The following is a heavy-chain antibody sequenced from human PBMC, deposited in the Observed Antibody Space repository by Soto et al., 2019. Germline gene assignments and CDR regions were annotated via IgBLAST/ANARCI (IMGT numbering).Heavy chain of an antibody. CDR3: ARGVKYGAYSRWFDP. CDR1: GYAFTSYD. D-gene: IGHD4-17*01. V-gene: IGHV1-8*01. CDR2: MNPNSGNT. J-gene: IGHJ5*02. Sequence: ASVKVSCKASGYAFTSYDINWVRQATGQGLEYLGWMNPNSGNTAYVQKFQGRVTMTWDTSITTAYMELSSLRSEDTAVYFCARGVKYGAYSRWFDPWGQGTLVTVSS.